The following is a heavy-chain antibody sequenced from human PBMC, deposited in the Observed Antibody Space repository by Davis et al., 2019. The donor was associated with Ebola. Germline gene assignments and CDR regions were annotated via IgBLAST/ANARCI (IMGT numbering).Heavy chain of an antibody. CDR2: ISSSSSTI. D-gene: IGHD3-22*01. V-gene: IGHV3-11*04. J-gene: IGHJ3*02. Sequence: GGSLRLSCAASGFTFSDYYMSWIRQAPGKGLEWVSYISSSSSTIYYADSVTGRFTISRDNAKNSLYLQMNSLRDEDTAVYYCARDHYDSSGYGFDIWGQGTMVTVSS. CDR1: GFTFSDYY. CDR3: ARDHYDSSGYGFDI.